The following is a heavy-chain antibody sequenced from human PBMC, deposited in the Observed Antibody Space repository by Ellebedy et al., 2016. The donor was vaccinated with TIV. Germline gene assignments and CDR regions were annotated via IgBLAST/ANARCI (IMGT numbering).Heavy chain of an antibody. Sequence: SETLSLTCTVSGGSISSYYWSWIRQPPGKGLEWIGYVSYSWDTNYNPSLKSRITISLDTPKNHFSLKLNSVTAADTALYYCAREDETYRNDAFDMWGHGTMVTVSS. CDR2: VSYSWDT. V-gene: IGHV4-59*12. J-gene: IGHJ3*02. CDR1: GGSISSYY. CDR3: AREDETYRNDAFDM.